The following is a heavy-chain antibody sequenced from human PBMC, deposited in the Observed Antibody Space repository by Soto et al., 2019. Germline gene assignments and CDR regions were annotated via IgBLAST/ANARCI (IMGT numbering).Heavy chain of an antibody. J-gene: IGHJ4*02. CDR3: ARRAEGYSSSSQDY. Sequence: GESLKISCKGSGYSFTNYWISWVRQMPGKGLEWMGRIDPSDSYTNYSPSFQGHVTISADKSISTAYLQWSSLKASDTAMYYCARRAEGYSSSSQDYWGQGTLVTVSS. D-gene: IGHD6-6*01. CDR2: IDPSDSYT. V-gene: IGHV5-10-1*01. CDR1: GYSFTNYW.